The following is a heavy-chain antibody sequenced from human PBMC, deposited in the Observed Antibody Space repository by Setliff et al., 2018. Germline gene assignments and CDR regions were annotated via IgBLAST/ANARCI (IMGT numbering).Heavy chain of an antibody. CDR2: IYYSGTT. Sequence: SETLSLTCTVSGGSISNYYWSWIRQPPGKGLEWIGYIYYSGTTNSIPSLKSRVTISVDTSKNQFSLKLSSVTAADTAVYYCARESRFGYSGYDCVFDYWGQGMLVTVSS. D-gene: IGHD5-12*01. J-gene: IGHJ4*02. CDR1: GGSISNYY. CDR3: ARESRFGYSGYDCVFDY. V-gene: IGHV4-59*12.